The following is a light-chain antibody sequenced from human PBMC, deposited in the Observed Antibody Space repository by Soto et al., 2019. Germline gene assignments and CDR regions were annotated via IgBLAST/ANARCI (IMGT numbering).Light chain of an antibody. Sequence: EIVLTQSPATLYLSPGERATISCRASQSVSSYLAWYQQKPGQAPRLLIYDASNRATGIPARFSGSGSGTDFTLTISSLEPEDFAVYYCQQRSNWLWTFGQGTKV. CDR3: QQRSNWLWT. CDR2: DAS. CDR1: QSVSSY. V-gene: IGKV3-11*01. J-gene: IGKJ1*01.